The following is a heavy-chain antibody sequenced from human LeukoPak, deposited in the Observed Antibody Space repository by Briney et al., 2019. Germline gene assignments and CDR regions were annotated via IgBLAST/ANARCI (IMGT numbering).Heavy chain of an antibody. Sequence: PGGSLRLSCAASGFTFSNYNMNWVRQAPGKGLEWVANIKQDGSEKYYVDSVKGRFTISRDNAKNSLYLQMNSLRAEDTAVYYCARDSSEAAAGNYYYYYMDVWGKGTTVTVSS. D-gene: IGHD6-13*01. CDR1: GFTFSNYN. CDR3: ARDSSEAAAGNYYYYYMDV. V-gene: IGHV3-7*01. CDR2: IKQDGSEK. J-gene: IGHJ6*03.